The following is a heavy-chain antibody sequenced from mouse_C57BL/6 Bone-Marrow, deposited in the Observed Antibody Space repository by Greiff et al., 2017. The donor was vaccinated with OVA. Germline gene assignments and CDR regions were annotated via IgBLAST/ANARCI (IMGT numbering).Heavy chain of an antibody. CDR1: GYTFTDYE. J-gene: IGHJ1*03. Sequence: QVQLQQSGAELVRPGASVTLSCKASGYTFTDYEMHWVKQTPVHGLEWIGAIDPETGGTAYNQKFKGKAILTADKSSSTAYMELRSLPSEDSAVYYCTRGYDGYYRGYFDVWGTGTTVTVSS. CDR2: IDPETGGT. V-gene: IGHV1-15*01. D-gene: IGHD2-3*01. CDR3: TRGYDGYYRGYFDV.